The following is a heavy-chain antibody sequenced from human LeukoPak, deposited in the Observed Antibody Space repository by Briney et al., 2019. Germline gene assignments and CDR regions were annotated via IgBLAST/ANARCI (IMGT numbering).Heavy chain of an antibody. J-gene: IGHJ4*02. CDR2: INAGNGNT. CDR1: GYTFTSYA. D-gene: IGHD6-19*01. Sequence: ASVKVSCKASGYTFTSYAMYWVRQAPGQRLEWMGWINAGNGNTKYSQKFQGRVTITRDTSASTAYMELSSLRSEDTAVYYCARAATAGIFDYWGQGTLVTVSS. CDR3: ARAATAGIFDY. V-gene: IGHV1-3*01.